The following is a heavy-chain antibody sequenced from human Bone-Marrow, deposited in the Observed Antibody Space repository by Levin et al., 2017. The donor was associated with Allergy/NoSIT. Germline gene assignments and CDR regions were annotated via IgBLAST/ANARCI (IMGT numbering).Heavy chain of an antibody. Sequence: PSETLSLTCTVSGGSISNSYWSWIRQPPGKRLEWIANIYYNGGSNYNPSLKSRVTISVDTSKNQFTLKLTSVTAADTAVYYCARDDPQRNWFDPWGQGTLVTVSS. CDR1: GGSISNSY. V-gene: IGHV4-59*01. J-gene: IGHJ5*02. CDR3: ARDDPQRNWFDP. CDR2: IYYNGGS.